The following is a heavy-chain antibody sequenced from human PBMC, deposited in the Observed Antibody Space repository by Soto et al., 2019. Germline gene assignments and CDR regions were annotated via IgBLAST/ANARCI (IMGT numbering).Heavy chain of an antibody. D-gene: IGHD6-19*01. V-gene: IGHV3-23*01. CDR1: GFTFSNYD. J-gene: IGHJ4*02. Sequence: EVQLLESGGGLVQPGGSLRLSCAASGFTFSNYDMCWVRQAPGKGLERVSGISNSGDRTYYADSVKGRFTISRDNSKNTLYLQMNSLRAEDTAIYYCAKDAPRRSGWYHFDYWGQGTLVTVSS. CDR3: AKDAPRRSGWYHFDY. CDR2: ISNSGDRT.